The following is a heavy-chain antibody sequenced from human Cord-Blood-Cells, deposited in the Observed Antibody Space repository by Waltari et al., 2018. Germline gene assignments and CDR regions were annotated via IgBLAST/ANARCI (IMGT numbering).Heavy chain of an antibody. D-gene: IGHD2-2*01. V-gene: IGHV4-39*07. CDR1: GGSISSSSYY. Sequence: QLQLQESGPGLAKPSEPLSLTCTVSGGSISSSSYYWGWIRQPPGKGLEWIGSIYYSGSTYYNPSLKSRVTISVDTSKNQFSLKLSSVTAADTAVYYCARPAVPAAMLDAFDIWGQGTMVTVSS. CDR2: IYYSGST. CDR3: ARPAVPAAMLDAFDI. J-gene: IGHJ3*02.